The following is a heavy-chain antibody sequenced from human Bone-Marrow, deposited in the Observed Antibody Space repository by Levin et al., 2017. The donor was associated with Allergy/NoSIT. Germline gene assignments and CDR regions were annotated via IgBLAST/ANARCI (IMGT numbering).Heavy chain of an antibody. V-gene: IGHV3-48*02. Sequence: PGGSLRLSCAASGFSFSSYNMNWVRQAPGKGLEWVSYISSSGSTTHYPDSLKGRLTVSRDNAKTSLYLQINSLRDEDTAVYYCAREFPSSLYFGELYGPYFDYWGQGILVTVSS. D-gene: IGHD3-10*01. CDR2: ISSSGSTT. CDR3: AREFPSSLYFGELYGPYFDY. J-gene: IGHJ4*02. CDR1: GFSFSSYN.